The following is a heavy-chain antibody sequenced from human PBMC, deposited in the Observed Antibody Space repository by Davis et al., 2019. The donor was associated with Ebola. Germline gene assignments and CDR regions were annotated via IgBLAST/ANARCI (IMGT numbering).Heavy chain of an antibody. CDR2: IYYSGST. CDR1: GGSISTDY. Sequence: MPSETLSLTCTVSGGSISTDYWTWIRQPPGKGLEWIGYIYYSGSTNYNPSLKSRVTISVDTSKNQFSLKLRSVTAADTAVYYCSRLYYFDYWGQGTLVTVSS. V-gene: IGHV4-59*08. D-gene: IGHD6-13*01. CDR3: SRLYYFDY. J-gene: IGHJ4*02.